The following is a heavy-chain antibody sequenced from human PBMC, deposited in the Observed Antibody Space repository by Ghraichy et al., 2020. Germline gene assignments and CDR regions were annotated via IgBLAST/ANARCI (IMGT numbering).Heavy chain of an antibody. CDR3: ARFTPNDDYGDYRIFNYFDY. J-gene: IGHJ4*02. Sequence: SETLSLTCTVSGGSISNYYWSWIRQTPGKGLEWIGYIYNSGSTNYNPSLKSRVTISVDTSKNQLSLKVTSVTAADTAVYFCARFTPNDDYGDYRIFNYFDYWGQGTLVTVSS. D-gene: IGHD4-17*01. V-gene: IGHV4-59*01. CDR2: IYNSGST. CDR1: GGSISNYY.